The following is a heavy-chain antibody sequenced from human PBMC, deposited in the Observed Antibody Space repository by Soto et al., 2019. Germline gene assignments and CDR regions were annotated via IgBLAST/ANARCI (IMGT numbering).Heavy chain of an antibody. CDR1: GLTFSSYW. V-gene: IGHV3-74*01. CDR2: INSDGSST. D-gene: IGHD2-21*02. J-gene: IGHJ6*02. Sequence: EVQLVESGGGLVQPGGSLRLSCAAPGLTFSSYWMHWVRQAPGKGLVWVSRINSDGSSTSYADSVKGRFTISRDNAKYTLYLQMNSLRAEDTAVYYCARVLMTAYYCYGMDVWGQGTTVTVSS. CDR3: ARVLMTAYYCYGMDV.